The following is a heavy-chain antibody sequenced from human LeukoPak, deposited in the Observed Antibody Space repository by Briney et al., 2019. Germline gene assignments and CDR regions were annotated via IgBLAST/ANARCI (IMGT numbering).Heavy chain of an antibody. Sequence: GGSLRLSCAASGFTFDDYAMHWVRQAPGKGLEWVSGISWNSAAIAYADSVKGRFTVSRDNAKNSLYLQMNSLRTEDTALYYCVIRSSWFYFDCWGQGTLVTVSS. J-gene: IGHJ4*02. CDR3: VIRSSWFYFDC. CDR1: GFTFDDYA. CDR2: ISWNSAAI. V-gene: IGHV3-9*01. D-gene: IGHD3-22*01.